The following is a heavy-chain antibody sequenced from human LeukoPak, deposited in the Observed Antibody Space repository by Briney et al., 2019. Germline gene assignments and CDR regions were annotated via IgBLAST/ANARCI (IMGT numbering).Heavy chain of an antibody. CDR2: IIPIFGTA. D-gene: IGHD3-22*01. V-gene: IGHV1-69*05. J-gene: IGHJ5*02. CDR1: GGTFSNFA. CDR3: ASGAYYYDSSGYYYVT. Sequence: EASVKVSCKASGGTFSNFAISWVRQAPGQGLEWLGGIIPIFGTAKYAQKVQGRVAMSTDESKSTAYMELSSLRSEDTAVYYCASGAYYYDSSGYYYVTWGQGTLVTVSS.